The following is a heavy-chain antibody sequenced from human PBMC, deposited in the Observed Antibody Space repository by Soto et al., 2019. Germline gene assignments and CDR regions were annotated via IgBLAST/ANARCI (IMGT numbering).Heavy chain of an antibody. J-gene: IGHJ5*02. CDR1: GDSISSNNW. CDR3: ARVRQFCSSSSCYLDP. Sequence: SETLSLTCGVSGDSISSNNWWNWVRQPPGKGLEWIGEILHSGSTNYNPSLKSRVIISLDKSKNQFSLKLNSVTAADTAVYYCARVRQFCSSSSCYLDPWGQGTLVTVSS. D-gene: IGHD2-2*01. V-gene: IGHV4-4*02. CDR2: ILHSGST.